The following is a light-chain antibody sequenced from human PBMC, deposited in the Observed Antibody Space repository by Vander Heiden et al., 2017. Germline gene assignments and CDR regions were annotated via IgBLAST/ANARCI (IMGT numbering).Light chain of an antibody. V-gene: IGKV1-39*01. J-gene: IGKJ4*01. CDR2: GAS. CDR1: QRISTY. CDR3: QQSYSVPQLT. Sequence: DIQLTQSPSSLSASVGDRVTITCRASQRISTYFNWYQQKPGKAPKLLIHGASRLQSGVPSRFTGSGSETDFTLTISSLQPEDFATYYCQQSYSVPQLTFGGGTKVDIK.